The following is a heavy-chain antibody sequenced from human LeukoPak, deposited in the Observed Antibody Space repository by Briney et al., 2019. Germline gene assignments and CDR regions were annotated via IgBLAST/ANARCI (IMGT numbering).Heavy chain of an antibody. CDR3: ARTRAGWQAAKYYFDY. CDR2: IIPILGIA. J-gene: IGHJ4*02. V-gene: IGHV1-69*04. CDR1: GGTFSSYA. D-gene: IGHD6-19*01. Sequence: GASVKVTCKSSGGTFSSYAISWVRQAPGQGLEWMGRIIPILGIANYAQKFQGRVTITADKSTSKAYMELSSLRSEDTAVYYCARTRAGWQAAKYYFDYWGQGTLVTVSS.